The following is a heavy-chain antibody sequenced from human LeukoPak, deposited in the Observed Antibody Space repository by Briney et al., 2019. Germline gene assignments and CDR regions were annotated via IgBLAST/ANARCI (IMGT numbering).Heavy chain of an antibody. V-gene: IGHV1-45*02. J-gene: IGHJ4*02. Sequence: GASVKVSRKASGYTFTYRYLHWVRQAPGQALEWMGWITPFNGNTNYAQKFQDRVTITRDRSMSTAYMELSSLRSEDTAMYYCATSAGYSSGWAFDYWGQGTLVTVSS. CDR3: ATSAGYSSGWAFDY. CDR2: ITPFNGNT. CDR1: GYTFTYRY. D-gene: IGHD6-19*01.